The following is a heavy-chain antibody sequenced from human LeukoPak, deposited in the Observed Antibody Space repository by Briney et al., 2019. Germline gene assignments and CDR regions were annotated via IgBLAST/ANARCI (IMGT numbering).Heavy chain of an antibody. CDR2: IYTSGST. D-gene: IGHD6-19*01. J-gene: IGHJ6*03. CDR1: GGSISSGSYY. V-gene: IGHV4-61*02. CDR3: ARAKRLEQGYMDV. Sequence: SEPLSLTCTVSGGSISSGSYYWSWIRQPAGKGLEWIGRIYTSGSTNYNPSLKSRVTISVDTSKNQFSLKLSSVTAADTAVYYCARAKRLEQGYMDVWGKGTTVTVSS.